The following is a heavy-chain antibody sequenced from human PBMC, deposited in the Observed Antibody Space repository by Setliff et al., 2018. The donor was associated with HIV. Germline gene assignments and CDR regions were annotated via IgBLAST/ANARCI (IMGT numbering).Heavy chain of an antibody. D-gene: IGHD2-8*01. V-gene: IGHV4-4*07. J-gene: IGHJ3*02. CDR1: GGSMSPYY. CDR3: ARVFPPIRGAPFGVPPGVFDI. CDR2: LYPSGST. Sequence: PSETLSLTCSVSGGSMSPYYWSWIRQPAGKGLEWIGRLYPSGSTIYNPSLGSRVTLSVDTSKNQFSLKLSSVTAADTAVYYCARVFPPIRGAPFGVPPGVFDIWGQGSMVTVSS.